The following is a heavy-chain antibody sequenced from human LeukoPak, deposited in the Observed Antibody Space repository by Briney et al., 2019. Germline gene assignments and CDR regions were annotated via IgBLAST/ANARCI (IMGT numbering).Heavy chain of an antibody. D-gene: IGHD3-10*01. J-gene: IGHJ4*02. CDR3: ARDNYGSGID. CDR2: IYYSGST. V-gene: IGHV4-30-4*01. Sequence: SETLSLTCTVSGGSISSGDYYWGWIRKPPGKGLEWIGYIYYSGSTYYNPSLKSRVTISVDTSKNQFSLKLSSVTAEDTAVYYCARDNYGSGIDGGQGTLGTVSS. CDR1: GGSISSGDYY.